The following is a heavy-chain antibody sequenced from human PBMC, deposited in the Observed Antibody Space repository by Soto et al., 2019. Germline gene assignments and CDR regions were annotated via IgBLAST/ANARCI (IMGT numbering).Heavy chain of an antibody. J-gene: IGHJ4*02. CDR3: ARELAGTYYFDY. CDR2: TYYRSRWYD. Sequence: SQTLSLTCAISGDSVSSNIAAWNWIRQSPSRGLEWLGRTYYRSRWYDDYAVSVRSRIAVNPDTSKNQFSLQLDSVTPEDTAVYYCARELAGTYYFDYWSQGTLVTVSS. V-gene: IGHV6-1*01. D-gene: IGHD1-1*01. CDR1: GDSVSSNIAA.